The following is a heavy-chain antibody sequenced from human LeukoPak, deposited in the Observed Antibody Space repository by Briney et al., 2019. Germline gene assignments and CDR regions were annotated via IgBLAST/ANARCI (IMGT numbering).Heavy chain of an antibody. D-gene: IGHD6-13*01. J-gene: IGHJ6*02. CDR3: AKIGVIAAAGTFYYYYGMDV. CDR2: ISSSSSYI. Sequence: GGSLRLSCSASGFTFSAYAMHWVRQAPGKGLEWVSSISSSSSYIYYADSVKGRFTISRDNAKNSLYLQMNSLRAEDTAVYYCAKIGVIAAAGTFYYYYGMDVWGQGTTVTVSS. V-gene: IGHV3-21*01. CDR1: GFTFSAYA.